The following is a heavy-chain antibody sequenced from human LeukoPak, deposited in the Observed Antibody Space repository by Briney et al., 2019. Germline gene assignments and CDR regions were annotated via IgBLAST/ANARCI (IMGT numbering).Heavy chain of an antibody. V-gene: IGHV3-23*01. CDR3: AKGRGIISDY. Sequence: GGSLSFSCAAPGFTFSSNAMSWVRKAPGKGLEWVSAISGSGGSTYYADSVKGRFTISRDNSKNTLYLQMNSLRAEDTAVYYCAKGRGIISDYWGQGTLVTVSS. J-gene: IGHJ4*02. CDR1: GFTFSSNA. D-gene: IGHD3-10*01. CDR2: ISGSGGST.